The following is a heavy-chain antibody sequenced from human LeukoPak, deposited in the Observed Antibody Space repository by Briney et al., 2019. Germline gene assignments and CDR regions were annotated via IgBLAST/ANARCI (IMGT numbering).Heavy chain of an antibody. J-gene: IGHJ2*01. CDR3: ARETYGDPAHFDL. V-gene: IGHV1-3*01. CDR2: INAGNGNT. CDR1: GYTFTTYA. D-gene: IGHD4-17*01. Sequence: GASVKVSCKASGYTFTTYAMHWVRQAPGQRLEWMGWINAGNGNTKYSQKFQGRVTITRDTSASTAYMELSSLRSEDTAVYYCARETYGDPAHFDLWGRGTLVTVSS.